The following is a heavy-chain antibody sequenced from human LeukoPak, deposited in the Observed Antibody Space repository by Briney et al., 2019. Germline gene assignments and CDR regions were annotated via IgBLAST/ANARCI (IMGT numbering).Heavy chain of an antibody. V-gene: IGHV2-5*01. Sequence: SGPTLVKPTQTLTLTCTFSGFSLSTSGVGVGWIRQPPVKALEWLALIYWNDDKRYSPSLKSRLTITKDTSKNQVVLTMTNMDPVDTATYYCAHSFSRDTAMPRFDYWGQGTLVTVSS. CDR1: GFSLSTSGVG. J-gene: IGHJ4*02. CDR3: AHSFSRDTAMPRFDY. D-gene: IGHD5-18*01. CDR2: IYWNDDK.